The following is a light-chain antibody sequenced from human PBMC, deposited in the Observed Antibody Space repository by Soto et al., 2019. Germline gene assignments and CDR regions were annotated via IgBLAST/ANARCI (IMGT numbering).Light chain of an antibody. Sequence: QSVLTQPASVSGSPRQSITISCTGTSSDVGGYNYVSWYQQHPGKAPKLMIYDVSNRPSGVSNRFSGSKSGNTASLTISGLQAEDEADYYCSSYTSSSTLEVFGGGTKVTVL. CDR2: DVS. CDR1: SSDVGGYNY. CDR3: SSYTSSSTLEV. V-gene: IGLV2-14*01. J-gene: IGLJ2*01.